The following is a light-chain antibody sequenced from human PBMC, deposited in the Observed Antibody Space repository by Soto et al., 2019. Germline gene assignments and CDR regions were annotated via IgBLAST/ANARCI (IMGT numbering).Light chain of an antibody. CDR2: AAS. Sequence: AIQMTQSPSSFSASTGDRVTITCRASQGISSYLAWYQQKPGKAPKLLIYAASTLQSGVPSRFSGSGSGTDFTLTISCLHSEDFATYYCQQYYSYPPTFGQGTKLEIK. J-gene: IGKJ2*01. CDR3: QQYYSYPPT. CDR1: QGISSY. V-gene: IGKV1-8*01.